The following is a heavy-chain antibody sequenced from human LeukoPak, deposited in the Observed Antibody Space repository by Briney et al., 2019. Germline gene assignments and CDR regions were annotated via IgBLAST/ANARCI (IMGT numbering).Heavy chain of an antibody. Sequence: GESLKISCKGSGYSFTSYWIGWVRQMSGKGLEGMGIFYPGDSDTIYSPSFQGQVTISADTSTSTAYLQRSSLKASDTTMYYCATHVGVNDILTGNSSNNWFDPWGQGTLVTVSS. D-gene: IGHD3-9*01. CDR1: GYSFTSYW. CDR2: FYPGDSDT. V-gene: IGHV5-51*01. CDR3: ATHVGVNDILTGNSSNNWFDP. J-gene: IGHJ5*02.